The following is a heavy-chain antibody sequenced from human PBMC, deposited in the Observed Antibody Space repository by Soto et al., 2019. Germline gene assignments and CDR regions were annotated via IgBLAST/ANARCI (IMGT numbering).Heavy chain of an antibody. CDR3: ARAGCDGGSCYTLVGLRYGMDV. CDR2: ISYDGNNK. CDR1: GFTFSSYV. J-gene: IGHJ6*02. D-gene: IGHD2-15*01. Sequence: QVQLVESGGGVVQPGRSLRLSCAASGFTFSSYVMYWVRQAPGKGLEWVAVISYDGNNKYYADSVKGRFTISRDNSKNTLYLQMISRRAEDTGVYYCARAGCDGGSCYTLVGLRYGMDVWGQGTTVTVSS. V-gene: IGHV3-30-3*01.